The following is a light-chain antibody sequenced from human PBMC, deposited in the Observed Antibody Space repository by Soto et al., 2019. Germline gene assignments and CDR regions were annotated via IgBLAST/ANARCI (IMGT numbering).Light chain of an antibody. CDR2: EGS. CDR3: CSYAGGTTVVV. J-gene: IGLJ3*02. CDR1: SSDVGSYNL. V-gene: IGLV2-23*03. Sequence: QSALTQPASVSGSPGQSITISCTGTSSDVGSYNLVSWYQQHPGKAPKLMIYEGSKRPSGVSSRFSGSKSGNTASLTISGLQAEDEADYYCCSYAGGTTVVVFGGGTKVTVL.